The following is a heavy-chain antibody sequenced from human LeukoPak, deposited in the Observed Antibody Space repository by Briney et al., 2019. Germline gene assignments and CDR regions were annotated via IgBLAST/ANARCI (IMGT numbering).Heavy chain of an antibody. Sequence: XSVKVSCKASGYTFTGYYMHWVRQAPGQGLEWMGWINPNSGGTNYAQKFQGRVTMTRDTSISTAYMELSRLRSDDTAVYYCARDRRVVAFYIDYWGQGTLVTVSS. D-gene: IGHD2-15*01. CDR2: INPNSGGT. CDR3: ARDRRVVAFYIDY. J-gene: IGHJ4*02. V-gene: IGHV1-2*02. CDR1: GYTFTGYY.